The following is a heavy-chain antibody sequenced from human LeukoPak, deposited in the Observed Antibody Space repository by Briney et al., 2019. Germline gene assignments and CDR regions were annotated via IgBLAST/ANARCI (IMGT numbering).Heavy chain of an antibody. D-gene: IGHD5-24*01. J-gene: IGHJ4*02. CDR3: ARGGDGNRRDFDY. Sequence: ASVKVSCKASGYTFTSYGISWVRQAPGQGLQWMGWINPNSGDTNYAQNSQGRVTMTRDTSISTAYMELNSLTSDDTAVYYCARGGDGNRRDFDYWGQGTLVTVSS. CDR2: INPNSGDT. CDR1: GYTFTSYG. V-gene: IGHV1-2*02.